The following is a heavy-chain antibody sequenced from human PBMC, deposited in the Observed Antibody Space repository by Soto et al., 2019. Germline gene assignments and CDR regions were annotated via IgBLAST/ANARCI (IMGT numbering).Heavy chain of an antibody. CDR3: ARGSSSSWDKPEGFCDY. CDR1: GGTFSSYT. CDR2: IIPILGIA. V-gene: IGHV1-69*02. Sequence: QVQLVQSGAEVKKPGSSVKVSCKASGGTFSSYTISWVLQAPGQGLEWMGRIIPILGIANYAQKFQGRVTITADKSTSTAYMELSSLRSEDTAVYYCARGSSSSWDKPEGFCDYWGQGTLVTVSS. J-gene: IGHJ4*02. D-gene: IGHD6-13*01.